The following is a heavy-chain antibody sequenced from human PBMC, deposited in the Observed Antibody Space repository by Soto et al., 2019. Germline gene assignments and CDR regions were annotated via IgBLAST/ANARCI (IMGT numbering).Heavy chain of an antibody. CDR1: RFTFSTYS. CDR2: ISASGGSST. CDR3: AKVMYYYDTSVYSYFEY. J-gene: IGHJ4*02. D-gene: IGHD3-22*01. Sequence: RVSLRLSCAASRFTFSTYSMGWVRQSPGRGLEWVSTISASGGSSTYYADSVKGRFTISRDNSKNTLYLQMNSLRAEDTAVYYCAKVMYYYDTSVYSYFEYWGQGTKVTVS. V-gene: IGHV3-23*01.